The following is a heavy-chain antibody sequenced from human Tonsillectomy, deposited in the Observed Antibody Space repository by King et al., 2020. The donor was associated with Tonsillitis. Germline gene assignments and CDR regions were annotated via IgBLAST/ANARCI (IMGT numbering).Heavy chain of an antibody. D-gene: IGHD1-26*01. V-gene: IGHV4-39*01. CDR3: ARYVSGSFDY. CDR2: MYYSGTI. J-gene: IGHJ4*02. Sequence: LQLQESGPGVVKPSETLSLTCAVSGGSISNSDHYWAWIRQPPGKGLEWIGYMYYSGTIFYNPSLKSRITISGGTSENRFSLKLGSVTAADTAVYFCARYVSGSFDYWGQGALVTVSS. CDR1: GGSISNSDHY.